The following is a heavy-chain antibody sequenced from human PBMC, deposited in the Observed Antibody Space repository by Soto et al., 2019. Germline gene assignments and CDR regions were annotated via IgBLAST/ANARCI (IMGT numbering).Heavy chain of an antibody. CDR2: ISAYNGNT. D-gene: IGHD2-15*01. J-gene: IGHJ3*02. CDR3: ATWESDIAPAAFDI. CDR1: GYTFTSYG. V-gene: IGHV1-18*01. Sequence: GASVKVSCKASGYTFTSYGISWVRQAPGQGLEWMGWISAYNGNTNYAQKLQGRVTMTTDTSTSTAYMELRSLRSDDTAVYYCATWESDIAPAAFDIWGQGTMVTVSS.